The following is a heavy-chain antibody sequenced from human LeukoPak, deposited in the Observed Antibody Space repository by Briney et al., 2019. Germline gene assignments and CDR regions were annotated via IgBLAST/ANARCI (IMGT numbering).Heavy chain of an antibody. V-gene: IGHV3-23*01. CDR3: AKNYGHPTKNYYMDV. CDR2: ISNVGTI. CDR1: GFSFRSYA. D-gene: IGHD3-16*01. Sequence: PGGSLRLSCAASGFSFRSYAMTWVRQAPGKGLEWVSEISNVGTINYADSVKGRFTMSRDNFKNTLYLQMNSLRAEDTAVYYCAKNYGHPTKNYYMDVWGKGTTVTVSS. J-gene: IGHJ6*03.